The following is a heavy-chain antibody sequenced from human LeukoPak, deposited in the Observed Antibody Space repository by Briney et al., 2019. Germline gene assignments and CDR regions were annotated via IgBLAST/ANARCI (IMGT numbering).Heavy chain of an antibody. CDR2: IYPGDSDT. J-gene: IGHJ4*02. V-gene: IGHV5-51*01. CDR1: GYSFGNYW. CDR3: ARQRFYYGSGSQAEY. D-gene: IGHD3-10*01. Sequence: GESLKISCKGSGYSFGNYWIGWVRQMPGKGLEWMGSIYPGDSDTRYSPSFQGQVTISADKSISTAHLQWSGLKASDTAMYYCARQRFYYGSGSQAEYWGQGTLVTVSS.